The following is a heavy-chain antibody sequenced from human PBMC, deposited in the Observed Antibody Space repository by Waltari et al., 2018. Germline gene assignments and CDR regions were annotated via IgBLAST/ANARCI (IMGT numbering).Heavy chain of an antibody. V-gene: IGHV1-69*12. CDR2: IIPIFGTA. J-gene: IGHJ4*02. D-gene: IGHD5-12*01. CDR1: GGTFSSYA. Sequence: QVQLVQSGAEVKKPGSSVKVSCKASGGTFSSYAISWVRQAPGQGLEWMGAIIPIFGTANYAQKFQGRVTITADESTSTADMELSSLRSEDTAVYYCARRLRNTSPFDYWGQGTLVTVSS. CDR3: ARRLRNTSPFDY.